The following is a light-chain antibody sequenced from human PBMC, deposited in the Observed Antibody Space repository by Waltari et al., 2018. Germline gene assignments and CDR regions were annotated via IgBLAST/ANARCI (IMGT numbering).Light chain of an antibody. CDR2: DAS. CDR3: QQRSTWPSVT. CDR1: KSVVRH. V-gene: IGKV3-11*01. J-gene: IGKJ4*01. Sequence: EIVLTQSPATLSLSSWERATLYCRASKSVVRHLAWYQQQPGQAPRLLFFDASTRAHGIPARFSGWGSGTDFSLTISSLEPEDSAVYYCQQRSTWPSVTFGGGTKVEIK.